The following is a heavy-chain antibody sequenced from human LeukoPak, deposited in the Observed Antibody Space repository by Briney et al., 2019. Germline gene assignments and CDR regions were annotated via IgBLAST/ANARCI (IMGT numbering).Heavy chain of an antibody. CDR2: IYSGGST. CDR3: AREPFDY. J-gene: IGHJ4*02. V-gene: IGHV3-66*01. CDR1: GFIVSSRY. Sequence: GGSLRLSCAASGFIVSSRYMSWVRQAPGKGLEWVSVIYSGGSTYYADSVKGRFTISRDNSKNTRYLQMNSLRAEDTAVYYCAREPFDYWGQGTLVTVSS.